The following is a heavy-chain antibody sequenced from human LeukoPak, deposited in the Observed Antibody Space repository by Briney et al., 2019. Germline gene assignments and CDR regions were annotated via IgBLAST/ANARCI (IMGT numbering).Heavy chain of an antibody. D-gene: IGHD3-22*01. CDR2: MNPNSGNT. CDR3: ARGRRGYYDSSGYHLDY. V-gene: IGHV1-8*01. CDR1: GYTFTSYD. Sequence: ASVKVSCKASGYTFTSYDINWVRQATGQGLEWMGWMNPNSGNTGYAQKFQGRVTMTRNTSISTAYMELSSLRSEDTAVYYCARGRRGYYDSSGYHLDYWGQGTLVTVSS. J-gene: IGHJ4*02.